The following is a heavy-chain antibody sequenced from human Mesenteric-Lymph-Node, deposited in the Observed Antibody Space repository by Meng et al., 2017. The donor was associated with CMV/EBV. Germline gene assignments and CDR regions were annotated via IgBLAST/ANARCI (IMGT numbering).Heavy chain of an antibody. D-gene: IGHD5-18*01. V-gene: IGHV4-39*07. CDR3: ARGLKVDTAMAVSYYYGMDV. Sequence: GSLRLSCTVSGGSISSSSYYWGWIRQPPGKGLEWIGSIYYSGSTYYNPSLKSRVTISVDTSKNQFSLKLSSVTAADTAVYYCARGLKVDTAMAVSYYYGMDVWGQGTTVTVSS. CDR1: GGSISSSSYY. J-gene: IGHJ6*02. CDR2: IYYSGST.